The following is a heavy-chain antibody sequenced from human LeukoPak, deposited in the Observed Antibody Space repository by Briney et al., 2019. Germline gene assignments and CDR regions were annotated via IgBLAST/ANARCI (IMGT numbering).Heavy chain of an antibody. CDR2: ISGSGGST. V-gene: IGHV3-23*01. CDR1: GFTFSSYA. J-gene: IGHJ4*02. D-gene: IGHD1-26*01. CDR3: ARPLYSGSYYSQLFDY. Sequence: PGGSLRLSCAASGFTFSSYAMSWVRQAPGKGLEWVSAISGSGGSTYYADSVKGRFTISRDNSKNTLYLQMNSLRAEDTAVHYCARPLYSGSYYSQLFDYWGQGTLVTVSS.